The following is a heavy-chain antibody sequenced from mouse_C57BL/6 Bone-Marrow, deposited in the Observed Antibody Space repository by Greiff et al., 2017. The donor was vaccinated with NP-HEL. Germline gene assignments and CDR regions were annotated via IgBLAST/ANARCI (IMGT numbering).Heavy chain of an antibody. J-gene: IGHJ4*01. Sequence: QVQLQQPGAELVKPGASVKLSCKASGYTFTSYWMPWVKQRPGRGLEWIGRIDPSSGGTNYNEKFKSKATLTVDKPSSTAYRQLSSLTAEDSAVYDSARSLIRCAMDYWGQGTSVTVAS. CDR2: IDPSSGGT. D-gene: IGHD2-4*01. CDR1: GYTFTSYW. CDR3: ARSLIRCAMDY. V-gene: IGHV1-72*01.